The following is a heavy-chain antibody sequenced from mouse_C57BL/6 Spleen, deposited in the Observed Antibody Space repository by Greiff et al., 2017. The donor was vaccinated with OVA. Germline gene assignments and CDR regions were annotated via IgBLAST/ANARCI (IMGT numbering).Heavy chain of an antibody. CDR3: ARWDYYGSSYRYFDV. D-gene: IGHD1-1*01. J-gene: IGHJ1*03. Sequence: VQLQQPGAELVMPGASVKLSCKASGYTFTSYWMHWVKQRPGQGLEWIGEIDPSDSYTNSNQKFKGKSTLTVDKSSSTAYMQLSSLTSEDSAVYYCARWDYYGSSYRYFDVWGTGTTVTVSS. CDR2: IDPSDSYT. CDR1: GYTFTSYW. V-gene: IGHV1-69*01.